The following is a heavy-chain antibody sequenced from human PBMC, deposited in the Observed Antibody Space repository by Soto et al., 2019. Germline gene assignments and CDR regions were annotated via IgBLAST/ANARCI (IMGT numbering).Heavy chain of an antibody. D-gene: IGHD3-16*02. V-gene: IGHV3-73*01. CDR2: IRSKAPSYAT. CDR3: TRRVGTTSGGAIVDYCDS. CDR1: GFTFSGSA. J-gene: IGHJ4*02. Sequence: EVQLVESGGGLVQPGGSLKLSCAASGFTFSGSAIHWVRQASGKGLEWLGRIRSKAPSYATAYGASVEGRFTGSRDDTENTGYQQGSSGKTEDTAVYYGTRRVGTTSGGAIVDYCDSWGQGTLVTVSS.